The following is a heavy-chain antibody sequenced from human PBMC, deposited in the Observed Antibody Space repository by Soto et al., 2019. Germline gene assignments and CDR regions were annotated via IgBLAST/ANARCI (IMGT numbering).Heavy chain of an antibody. CDR2: IYYSGST. CDR1: GGSISSYY. Sequence: SETLSLTCTVSGGSISSYYWSWIRQPPGKGLEWIGYIYYSGSTNYNPSLKSRVTISVDTSKSQFSLKLSSVTAADTAVYYCARGRIAAAGNNWFDPWVQGTLVTVSS. CDR3: ARGRIAAAGNNWFDP. J-gene: IGHJ5*02. D-gene: IGHD6-13*01. V-gene: IGHV4-59*01.